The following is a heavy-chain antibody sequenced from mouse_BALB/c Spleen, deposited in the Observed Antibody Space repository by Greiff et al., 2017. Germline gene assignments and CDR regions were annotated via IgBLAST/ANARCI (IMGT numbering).Heavy chain of an antibody. CDR2: IWSGGST. CDR1: GFSLTSYG. Sequence: VQLVESGPGLVQPSQSLSITCTVSGFSLTSYGVHWVRQSPGKGLEWLGVIWSGGSTDYNAAFISRLSISKDNSKSQVFFKMNSLQANDTAIYYCARNTATVESYWYFDVWGAGTTVTVSS. V-gene: IGHV2-2*02. CDR3: ARNTATVESYWYFDV. D-gene: IGHD1-1*01. J-gene: IGHJ1*01.